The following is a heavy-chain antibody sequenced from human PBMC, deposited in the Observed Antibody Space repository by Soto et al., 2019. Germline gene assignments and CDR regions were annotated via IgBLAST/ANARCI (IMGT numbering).Heavy chain of an antibody. V-gene: IGHV1-18*01. CDR3: ARDWYCSGGSCYTRGIDY. CDR1: GYTFTSCG. J-gene: IGHJ4*02. Sequence: PGASVKVSCKASGYTFTSCGISWVRQAPGQGLEWMGWISAYNGNTNYAQKLQGRVTMTTDTSTSTAYMELRSLRSDDTAVYYCARDWYCSGGSCYTRGIDYWGQGTLVTVSS. CDR2: ISAYNGNT. D-gene: IGHD2-15*01.